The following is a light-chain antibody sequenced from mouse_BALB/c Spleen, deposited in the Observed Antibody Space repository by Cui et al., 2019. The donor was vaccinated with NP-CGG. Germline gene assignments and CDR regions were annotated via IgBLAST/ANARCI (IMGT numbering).Light chain of an antibody. V-gene: IGKV4-53*01. CDR3: QQWSSSPPT. CDR2: GTS. CDR1: SSISSSY. Sequence: IVLYRSPALMAASPGEKVTITCSVSSSISSSYLHWYQQRSGISPKPWIYGTSNLASGVPARFSGSGSGTSYSLTISSMEAEDAATYYCQQWSSSPPTFGAGTKLELK. J-gene: IGKJ5*01.